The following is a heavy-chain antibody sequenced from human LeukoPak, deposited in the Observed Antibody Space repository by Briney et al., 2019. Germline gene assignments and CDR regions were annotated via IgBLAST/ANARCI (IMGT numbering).Heavy chain of an antibody. CDR2: ISGSGGST. Sequence: PGASLRLSCAASGFTFSSYAMSWVRQAPEKGLEWVSAISGSGGSTYYADSVKGRFTISRDNSKNTLYLQMNSLRAEDTAVYYCAKGPYDYVWGSYRYIDYWGQGTLVTVSS. CDR1: GFTFSSYA. CDR3: AKGPYDYVWGSYRYIDY. D-gene: IGHD3-16*02. J-gene: IGHJ4*02. V-gene: IGHV3-23*01.